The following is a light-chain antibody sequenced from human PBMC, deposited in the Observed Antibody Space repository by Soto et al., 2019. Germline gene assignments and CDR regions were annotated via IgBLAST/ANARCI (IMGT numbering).Light chain of an antibody. CDR3: QEANSFRPLA. CDR2: AAF. V-gene: IGKV1D-12*01. Sequence: IQMTQSPSSVSASVGDRVTITCRASQGLSSWLAWFQQKPGKAPKLLIYAAFSLQSGVPSRFGGSGSWTDFTRTICGLQPEDFATNWCQEANSFRPLACRGGTEVEVK. CDR1: QGLSSW. J-gene: IGKJ4*01.